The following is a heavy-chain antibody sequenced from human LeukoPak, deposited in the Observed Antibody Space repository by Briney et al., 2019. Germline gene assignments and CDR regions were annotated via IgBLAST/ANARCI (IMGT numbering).Heavy chain of an antibody. CDR3: ARAVDTAIDHWYFDL. Sequence: SETLSLTCAVSGGSISSSNWWSWVRQPPGKGLEWIGEIYHSGSTNYNPSLKSRVTISVDTSKNQFSLKLSSVTAADTAVYYCARAVDTAIDHWYFDLWGRGTLVTVSS. V-gene: IGHV4-4*02. CDR2: IYHSGST. CDR1: GGSISSSNW. J-gene: IGHJ2*01. D-gene: IGHD5-18*01.